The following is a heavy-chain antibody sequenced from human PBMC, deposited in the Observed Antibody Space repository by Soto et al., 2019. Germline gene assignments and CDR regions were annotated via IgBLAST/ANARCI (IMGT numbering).Heavy chain of an antibody. CDR2: ISSSSSYT. V-gene: IGHV3-11*05. Sequence: QVQLVESGGGLVKPGGSLRLSCAASGFTFSDYYMSWIRQAPGKGLEWVSYISSSSSYTNYADSVKGRFTISRDNAKNPVYLQMNSLSAEDTAVYYCASVFLHFWFAPWGQGTLVTVSS. CDR1: GFTFSDYY. CDR3: ASVFLHFWFAP. J-gene: IGHJ5*02. D-gene: IGHD2-21*01.